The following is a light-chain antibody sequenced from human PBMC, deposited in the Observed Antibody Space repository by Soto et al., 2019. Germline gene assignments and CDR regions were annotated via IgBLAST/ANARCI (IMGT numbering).Light chain of an antibody. Sequence: QSALTQPASVSGSLGQSITISCTGSSSDVGAHKYVSWYQQHPGKAPKVIIHDVSNRPSGVSSRFSGSKSGNTASLTISGLQPEDEAHYYCCSYTTTSKFVFGGGTKLTVL. J-gene: IGLJ2*01. V-gene: IGLV2-14*03. CDR2: DVS. CDR3: CSYTTTSKFV. CDR1: SSDVGAHKY.